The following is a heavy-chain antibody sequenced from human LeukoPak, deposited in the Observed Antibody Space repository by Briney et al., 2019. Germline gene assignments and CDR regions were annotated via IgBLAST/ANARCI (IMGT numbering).Heavy chain of an antibody. CDR1: GGSVSSGSYY. J-gene: IGHJ4*02. CDR3: ARIRFYDILTGYYLDQYYFDY. D-gene: IGHD3-9*01. CDR2: IYYSGST. Sequence: SETLSLTCTVSGGSVSSGSYYWSWIRQPPGKGLEWIGYIYYSGSTYYNPSLKSRVTISVDTSKNQFSLKLSSVTAADTAVYYCARIRFYDILTGYYLDQYYFDYWGQGTLVTVSS. V-gene: IGHV4-61*01.